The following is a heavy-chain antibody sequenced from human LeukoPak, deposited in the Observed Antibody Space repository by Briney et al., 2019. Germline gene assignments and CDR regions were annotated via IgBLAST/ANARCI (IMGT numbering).Heavy chain of an antibody. CDR1: GFTFSSYA. CDR3: AKDNSPSIVGATPFDY. J-gene: IGHJ4*02. CDR2: ISGSGGST. D-gene: IGHD1-26*01. V-gene: IGHV3-23*01. Sequence: RGSLRLSCAASGFTFSSYAMSWVRQAPGKGLEWVSAISGSGGSTYYADSVKGRFTISRDNSKNTLYLQMNSLRAEDTAVYYCAKDNSPSIVGATPFDYWGQGTLVTVSS.